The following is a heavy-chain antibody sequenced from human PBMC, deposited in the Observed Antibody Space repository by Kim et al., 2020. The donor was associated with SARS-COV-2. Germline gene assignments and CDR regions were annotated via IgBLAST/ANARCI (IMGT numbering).Heavy chain of an antibody. CDR1: GYNFSTYA. CDR2: IYSGGSST. CDR3: ATTTSGWIFDY. V-gene: IGHV3-23*03. J-gene: IGHJ4*02. D-gene: IGHD6-19*01. Sequence: GGSLRLSLAATGYNFSTYAMSWVRQAPGMGLEWVSTIYSGGSSTFYADSVKGRFTISRDNSKNTLYLQINSLRAEDTAVYYCATTTSGWIFDYWGQGTMVTVSS.